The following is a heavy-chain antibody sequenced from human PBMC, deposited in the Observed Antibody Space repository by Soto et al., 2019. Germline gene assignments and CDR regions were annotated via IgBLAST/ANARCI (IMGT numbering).Heavy chain of an antibody. V-gene: IGHV3-74*01. CDR2: INNDGSTT. J-gene: IGHJ6*02. CDR3: ASQGLYYSGLDV. Sequence: GGSLRLSCAASGFPFSTYWMRWVRQAPGKGPVWVSRINNDGSTTRYADSVKGRFTISRDNAKNTLYLQMNSLRAEDTAVYYCASQGLYYSGLDVWGQGTTVTVSS. CDR1: GFPFSTYW.